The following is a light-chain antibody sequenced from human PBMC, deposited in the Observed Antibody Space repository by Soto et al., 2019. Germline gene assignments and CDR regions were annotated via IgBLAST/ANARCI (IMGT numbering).Light chain of an antibody. V-gene: IGKV1-5*01. CDR2: DAS. J-gene: IGKJ1*01. Sequence: DIQMTQSPSTLSASVGDRVTITCRASQSISSWLAWYQQKPGKAPKLLIYDASSLESGVPSRFSGSGSGTEFTLTISSRQPDDFATDYCHQYNSYPWTFGQGTKVEIK. CDR1: QSISSW. CDR3: HQYNSYPWT.